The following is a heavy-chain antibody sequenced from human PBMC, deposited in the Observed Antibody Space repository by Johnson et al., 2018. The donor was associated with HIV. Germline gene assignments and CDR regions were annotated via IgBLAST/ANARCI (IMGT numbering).Heavy chain of an antibody. J-gene: IGHJ3*02. Sequence: VQLAESGGGSAKPGGSLRHSCAASGFTFSDDYMSWIRQAQGKGLEWVAFIRYAGSNKYYADFVKGRYSISSDSSNDTVYLQMKTVRAEDTAVYYCASDSGGKYYIMDAFDIWGQGTMLTFSS. CDR1: GFTFSDDY. D-gene: IGHD1-26*01. CDR2: IRYAGSNK. V-gene: IGHV3-30*02. CDR3: ASDSGGKYYIMDAFDI.